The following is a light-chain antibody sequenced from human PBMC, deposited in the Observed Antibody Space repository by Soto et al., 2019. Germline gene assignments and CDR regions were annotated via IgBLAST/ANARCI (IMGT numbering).Light chain of an antibody. Sequence: QSALTQPASVSGSPGQSITISCTGTSSDVGSYNLVSWYQQHPGKAPKLMIYEVSKRPSGVSNRFSGSKSGNTASLTISGLQAEDEADYYCCSYAGSSTSYVVFGGGTKLNVL. J-gene: IGLJ2*01. V-gene: IGLV2-23*02. CDR1: SSDVGSYNL. CDR2: EVS. CDR3: CSYAGSSTSYVV.